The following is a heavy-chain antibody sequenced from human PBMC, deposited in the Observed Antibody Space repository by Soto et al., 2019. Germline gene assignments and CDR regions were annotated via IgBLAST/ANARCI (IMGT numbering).Heavy chain of an antibody. J-gene: IGHJ5*02. CDR3: AKRDCGGDCPNWFDP. V-gene: IGHV3-23*01. Sequence: GGSLRLSCVTSGFTFSNHAMTWVRQAPGKGLEWVSIITESGGRIEYADSVKGRFTISRDNSKNTLYLEMNSLRVEDTAVYYCAKRDCGGDCPNWFDPWGQGTLVTVSS. CDR2: ITESGGRI. D-gene: IGHD2-21*02. CDR1: GFTFSNHA.